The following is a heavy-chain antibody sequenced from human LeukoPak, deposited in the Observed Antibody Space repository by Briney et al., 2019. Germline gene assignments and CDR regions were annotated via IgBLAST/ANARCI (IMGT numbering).Heavy chain of an antibody. V-gene: IGHV1-69*05. CDR2: ISPIFGIA. CDR3: AKPGVEYASSSGVLDS. J-gene: IGHJ4*02. D-gene: IGHD6-6*01. CDR1: GGTFRSSA. Sequence: SVKVSCKASGGTFRSSAITWVRQAPGQRGEWLGQISPIFGIADYAQKFQGRLTITTDESTSTAYLELSGLRSEDTALYYCAKPGVEYASSSGVLDSWGQGTLVTVSS.